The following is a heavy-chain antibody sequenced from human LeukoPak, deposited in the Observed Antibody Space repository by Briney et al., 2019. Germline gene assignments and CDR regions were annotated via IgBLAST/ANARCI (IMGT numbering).Heavy chain of an antibody. D-gene: IGHD2-15*01. CDR1: GYTFTDYA. J-gene: IGHJ5*02. V-gene: IGHV1-3*04. Sequence: GASVKVSCKAPGYTFTDYAMHWVRQAPGERLEWMGWINTGKGNTKYSQKFQGRVTITMDTSASTAYMELSSLRSEDTAVYYCARDHVVGLAPFDPWGQGTLVTVSS. CDR3: ARDHVVGLAPFDP. CDR2: INTGKGNT.